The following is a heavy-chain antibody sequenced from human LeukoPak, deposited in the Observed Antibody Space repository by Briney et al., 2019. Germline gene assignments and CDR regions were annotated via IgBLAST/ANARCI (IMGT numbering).Heavy chain of an antibody. V-gene: IGHV3-23*01. CDR2: ITDVGDRA. D-gene: IGHD7-27*01. CDR1: GFSFRTYA. Sequence: GGSLRLSCGTSGFSFRTYAMTWVRQAPGKGLEWVSTITDVGDRALYIDSVRGQFAISRDDSKNTLYLQMNSLRAEDTAVYYCTKDQDFRLGSMDFWGQGTLVTVSS. CDR3: TKDQDFRLGSMDF. J-gene: IGHJ4*02.